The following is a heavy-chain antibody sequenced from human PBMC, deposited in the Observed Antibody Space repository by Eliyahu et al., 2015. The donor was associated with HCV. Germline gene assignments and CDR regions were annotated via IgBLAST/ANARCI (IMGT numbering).Heavy chain of an antibody. CDR1: GGSFSGVS. CDR2: INHSGST. CDR3: ARCSWNYYYYGMDV. V-gene: IGHV4-34*01. J-gene: IGHJ6*02. D-gene: IGHD6-13*01. Sequence: VQLQQWGAGLLKPSETLSLTCAVLGGSFSGVSWSWIRQSPGKGLEWIGEINHSGSTSYNPSLKSRVTISPDTSKMQFSLILSSVTAADTAVYYCARCSWNYYYYGMDVWGQGTTVTVSS.